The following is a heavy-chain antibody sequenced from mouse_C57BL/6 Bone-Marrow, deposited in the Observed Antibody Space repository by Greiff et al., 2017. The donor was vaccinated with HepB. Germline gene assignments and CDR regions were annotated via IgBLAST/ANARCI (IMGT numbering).Heavy chain of an antibody. V-gene: IGHV1-55*01. CDR1: GYTFTSYW. CDR3: ARSHYYGLLGYFDV. J-gene: IGHJ1*03. D-gene: IGHD1-2*01. Sequence: QVHVKQSGAELVKPGASVKMSCKASGYTFTSYWITWVKQRPGQGLEWIGDIYPGSGSTNYNEKFKSKATLTVDTSSSTAYMQLSSLTSEDSAVYYCARSHYYGLLGYFDVWGTGTTVTVSS. CDR2: IYPGSGST.